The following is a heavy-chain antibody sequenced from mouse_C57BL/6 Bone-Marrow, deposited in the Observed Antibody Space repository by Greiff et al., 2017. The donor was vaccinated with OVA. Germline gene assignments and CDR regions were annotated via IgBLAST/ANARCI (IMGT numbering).Heavy chain of an antibody. CDR3: SSSYYDMDY. V-gene: IGHV2-6*01. CDR2: IWGVGST. Sequence: QVHVKQSGPGLVAPSQSLSITCTVSGFSLTSYGVDWVRQSPGKGLEWLGVIWGVGSTNYNSALKSRLSISKDNSKSHVFLKKNSLQTDDAAMYYCSSSYYDMDYWGQGTSVTVSS. J-gene: IGHJ4*01. CDR1: GFSLTSYG.